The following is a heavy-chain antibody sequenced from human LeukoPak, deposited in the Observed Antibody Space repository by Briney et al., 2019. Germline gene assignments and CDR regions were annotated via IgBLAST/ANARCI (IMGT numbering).Heavy chain of an antibody. D-gene: IGHD2-2*02. CDR2: INHSGST. V-gene: IGHV4-34*01. J-gene: IGHJ5*02. CDR3: AREKGIVVVPAAINWFDP. CDR1: GGSFSGYY. Sequence: PSETLSLTCAVYGGSFSGYYWSWIRQPPGKGLEWIGEINHSGSTNYNPSLKSRVTISVDTSKNQFSLKLSSVTAADTAVYYCAREKGIVVVPAAINWFDPWGQGTLVTVSS.